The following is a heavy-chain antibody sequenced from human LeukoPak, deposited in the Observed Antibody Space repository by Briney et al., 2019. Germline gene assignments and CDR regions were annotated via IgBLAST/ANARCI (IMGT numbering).Heavy chain of an antibody. CDR2: TNHSGST. V-gene: IGHV4-34*01. Sequence: SETLSLTCAVYGGSFSGYYWSWIRQPPGKGLEWIGETNHSGSTNYNPSLKSRVTILVDTSKNQFSLKLSSVTAADTAVYYCARGGYEDFDYWGQGTLVTVSS. J-gene: IGHJ4*02. D-gene: IGHD5-12*01. CDR1: GGSFSGYY. CDR3: ARGGYEDFDY.